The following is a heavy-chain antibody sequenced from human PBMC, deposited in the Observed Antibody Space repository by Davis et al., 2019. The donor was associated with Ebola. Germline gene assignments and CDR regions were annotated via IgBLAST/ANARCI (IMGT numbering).Heavy chain of an antibody. J-gene: IGHJ4*02. CDR3: ARKEGMGNFDY. Sequence: MPGGSLRPSCAVYGGSFSGYYWSWIRKPPGKGLEWIGEINHSGSTNYNPSLKSRVTISVDTSKNQFSLKLSSVTAADTAVYCCARKEGMGNFDYWGQGTLVTVSS. V-gene: IGHV4-34*01. D-gene: IGHD7-27*01. CDR1: GGSFSGYY. CDR2: INHSGST.